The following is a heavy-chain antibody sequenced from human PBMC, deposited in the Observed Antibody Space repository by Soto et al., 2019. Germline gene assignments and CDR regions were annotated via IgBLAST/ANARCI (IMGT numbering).Heavy chain of an antibody. CDR3: ARSPRMRGGNWFDP. CDR1: GGSISSSSYY. CDR2: IYYSGST. D-gene: IGHD2-8*01. V-gene: IGHV4-39*01. J-gene: IGHJ5*02. Sequence: QLQLQESGPGLVKPSETLSLTCTVSGGSISSSSYYWGWIRQPPGKVLEWIGCIYYSGSTYYNPALKSRGTISLDTSKTQFYLKLSSVTAADTAVYYCARSPRMRGGNWFDPWGQGTLVTVSS.